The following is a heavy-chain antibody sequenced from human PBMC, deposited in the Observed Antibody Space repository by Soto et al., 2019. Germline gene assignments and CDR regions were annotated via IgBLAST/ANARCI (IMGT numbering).Heavy chain of an antibody. D-gene: IGHD4-17*01. J-gene: IGHJ4*02. CDR3: ARMDYGDRGGYFDY. CDR1: GFTFSSYG. V-gene: IGHV3-33*01. CDR2: IWYDGSNK. Sequence: QVQLVESGGGVVQPGRSLRLSCAASGFTFSSYGMHWVRQAPGKGLEWVAVIWYDGSNKYYADSVKGRFTISRDNSKNTLYLQMNSRRAEDTAVYYCARMDYGDRGGYFDYWGQGSLVTVSS.